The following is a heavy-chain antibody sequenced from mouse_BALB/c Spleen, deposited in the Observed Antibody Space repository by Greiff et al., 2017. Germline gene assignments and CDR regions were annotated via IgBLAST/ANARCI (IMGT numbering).Heavy chain of an antibody. V-gene: IGHV3-2*02. CDR3: ASGKLGPFAY. CDR2: ISYSGST. J-gene: IGHJ3*01. D-gene: IGHD4-1*01. Sequence: EVQLQESGPGLVKPSQSLSLTCTVTGYSITSDYAWNWIRQFPGNKLEWMGYISYSGSTSYNPSLKSRISITRDTSKNQFFLQLNSVTTEDTATYYCASGKLGPFAYWGQGTLVTVSA. CDR1: GYSITSDYA.